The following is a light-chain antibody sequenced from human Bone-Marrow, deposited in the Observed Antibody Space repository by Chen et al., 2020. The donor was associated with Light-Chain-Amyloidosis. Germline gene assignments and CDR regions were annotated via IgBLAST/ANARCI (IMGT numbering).Light chain of an antibody. J-gene: IGKJ4*01. CDR1: QTLLDSDDGNTY. V-gene: IGKV2-40*01. Sequence: DIVMTQTPLSLSVTPGEPASISCRSSQTLLDSDDGNTYLDWFLQKPGQSPQLLIYMVSHRASGVPDRVSGSGSGTDFTLKISRVEAEDVGVYYCMQRIEFPFTFGGGTKVEIK. CDR3: MQRIEFPFT. CDR2: MVS.